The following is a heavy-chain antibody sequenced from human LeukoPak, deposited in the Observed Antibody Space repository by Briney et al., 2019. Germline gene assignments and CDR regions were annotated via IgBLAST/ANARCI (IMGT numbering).Heavy chain of an antibody. CDR3: AREGAYCGGDCYLNYFDY. CDR1: GGSISSGGYY. V-gene: IGHV4-31*03. Sequence: SETLSLTCTVSGGSISSGGYYWSWIRQHPGKALEWIGYIYYSGSTYYNPSLKSRVTISVDTSKNQFSLKLSSVTAADTAVYYCAREGAYCGGDCYLNYFDYWGQGTLVTVSS. J-gene: IGHJ4*02. D-gene: IGHD2-21*02. CDR2: IYYSGST.